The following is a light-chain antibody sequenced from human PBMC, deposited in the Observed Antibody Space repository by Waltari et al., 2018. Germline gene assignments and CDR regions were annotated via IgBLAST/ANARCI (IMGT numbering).Light chain of an antibody. CDR3: CSYSGADSSVL. Sequence: QSALTQPRSVSGSPGQSVTISCTGTNSDVGGYDFVSWYQQYPGKAPKPIIYDVYKRPPGGPDRFPGSTSGNTASLSISGLLNEDEADFYCCSYSGADSSVLFGGGTTLTVL. CDR2: DVY. V-gene: IGLV2-11*01. J-gene: IGLJ2*01. CDR1: NSDVGGYDF.